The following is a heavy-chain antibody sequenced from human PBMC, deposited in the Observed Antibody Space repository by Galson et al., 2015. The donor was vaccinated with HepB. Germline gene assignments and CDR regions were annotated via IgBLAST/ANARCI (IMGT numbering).Heavy chain of an antibody. CDR3: ARATFRGFGELPRVYYYYGMDV. Sequence: SVKVSCKASGGTFSSYAISWVRQAPGQGLEWMGGIIPIFGTANYAQKFQGRVTITADESTSTAYMELSSLRSEDTAVYYCARATFRGFGELPRVYYYYGMDVWGQGTTVTVSS. CDR2: IIPIFGTA. CDR1: GGTFSSYA. J-gene: IGHJ6*02. D-gene: IGHD3-10*01. V-gene: IGHV1-69*13.